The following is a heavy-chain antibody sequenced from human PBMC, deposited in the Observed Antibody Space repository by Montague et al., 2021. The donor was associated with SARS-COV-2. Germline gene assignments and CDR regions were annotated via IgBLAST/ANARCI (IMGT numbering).Heavy chain of an antibody. J-gene: IGHJ4*02. Sequence: SLRLSCAASGFTFSTFWMTWVRQVPGKGLEWVANIKQDGSEKYYVDSVKGLFTISRDNAKNSLYLQLDSLRAEDTAVYYCARGYDSSGYQYWGQGTLVTVSS. V-gene: IGHV3-7*05. D-gene: IGHD3-22*01. CDR3: ARGYDSSGYQY. CDR2: IKQDGSEK. CDR1: GFTFSTFW.